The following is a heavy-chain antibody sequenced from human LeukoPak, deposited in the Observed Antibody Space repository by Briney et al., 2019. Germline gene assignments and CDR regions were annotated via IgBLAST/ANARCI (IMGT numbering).Heavy chain of an antibody. CDR2: INPNSGGT. D-gene: IGHD3-22*01. CDR1: GYTFTGYY. CDR3: AREVGHDSSGYYDYYYMDV. J-gene: IGHJ6*03. V-gene: IGHV1-2*02. Sequence: ASVKVSCKASGYTFTGYYMHWVRQAPGRGLERMGWINPNSGGTNYAQKFQGRVTMTRDTSISTAYMELSRLRSDDTAVYYCAREVGHDSSGYYDYYYMDVWGKGTTVTVSS.